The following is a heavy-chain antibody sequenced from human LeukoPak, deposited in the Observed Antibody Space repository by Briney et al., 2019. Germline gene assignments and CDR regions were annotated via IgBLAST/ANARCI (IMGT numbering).Heavy chain of an antibody. CDR2: IYSDNT. CDR1: GFTFSSYA. Sequence: GGSLRLSCAASGFTFSSYAIHWVRQAPGKGLEWVSFIYSDNTHYSDSVKGRFTISRDNSKNTLYLQMNSLRAEDTAVYYCARRAGAYSHPYDYWGQGTLVTVSS. D-gene: IGHD4/OR15-4a*01. CDR3: ARRAGAYSHPYDY. J-gene: IGHJ4*02. V-gene: IGHV3-53*01.